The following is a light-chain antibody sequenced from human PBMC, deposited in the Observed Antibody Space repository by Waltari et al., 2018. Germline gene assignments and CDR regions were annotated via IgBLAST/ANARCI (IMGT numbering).Light chain of an antibody. J-gene: IGKJ1*01. Sequence: DIQMTQSPSTLYESVGDRVTITCRASQSVSTWFAWYQQKPGKAPKYLIYKASTLESGVPSRFSGSGSGTEFTLTISSLQPDDFATYYCQHYNGYSGWTFGQGTKVEIK. CDR1: QSVSTW. CDR2: KAS. V-gene: IGKV1-5*03. CDR3: QHYNGYSGWT.